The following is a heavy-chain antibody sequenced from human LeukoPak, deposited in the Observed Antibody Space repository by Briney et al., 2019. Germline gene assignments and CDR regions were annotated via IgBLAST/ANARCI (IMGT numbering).Heavy chain of an antibody. D-gene: IGHD2-2*01. CDR2: ISAYNGNT. V-gene: IGHV1-18*01. Sequence: GASVKVSCKASGYTFTSYGISWVRQAPGQGLEWMGWISAYNGNTNYAQKLQGRVTMTTATSTSTAYMELRSLRSDGTAVYYCARGKGGDIVVVPAAIPNWFDPWGQGTLVTVSS. CDR1: GYTFTSYG. CDR3: ARGKGGDIVVVPAAIPNWFDP. J-gene: IGHJ5*02.